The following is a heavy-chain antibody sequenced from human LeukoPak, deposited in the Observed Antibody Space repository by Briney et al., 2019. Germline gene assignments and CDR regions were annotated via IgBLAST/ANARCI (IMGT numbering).Heavy chain of an antibody. CDR2: ITSTAHGGTT. Sequence: PGGSLRLSCAASGFTFSYVWTSWVRQAPGKGLEWVGRITSTAHGGTTDYAAPVKGRFTISRDDSKDTLYLQMNSLKTEDTAVYFCSEGLDYWGQGTLVTVSS. CDR3: SEGLDY. V-gene: IGHV3-15*01. J-gene: IGHJ4*02. CDR1: GFTFSYVW.